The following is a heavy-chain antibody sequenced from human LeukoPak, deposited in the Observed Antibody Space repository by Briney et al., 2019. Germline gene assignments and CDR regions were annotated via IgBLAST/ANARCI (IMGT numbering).Heavy chain of an antibody. CDR3: ARDRSYYGSGSHYYYGMDV. CDR1: GGSISSGGYY. J-gene: IGHJ6*02. CDR2: IYYSGST. Sequence: SETLSLTCTVSGGSISSGGYYWSWIRQHPGKGLEWIGYIYYSGSTYYNPSLKSRVTISVDTSKNQFSLKLSSVTAADTAVYYCARDRSYYGSGSHYYYGMDVWGQGTTVTVSS. V-gene: IGHV4-31*03. D-gene: IGHD3-10*01.